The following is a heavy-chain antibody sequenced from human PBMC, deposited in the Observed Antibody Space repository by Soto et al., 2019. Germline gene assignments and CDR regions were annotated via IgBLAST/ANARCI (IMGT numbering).Heavy chain of an antibody. CDR3: GKGIEYYDFWSGRFYNWFDP. CDR1: GFTFSSYA. J-gene: IGHJ5*02. Sequence: GGSLRLSCSASGFTFSSYAMHWVRQAPGKGLEYVSAISSNGGSTYYADSVKGRFTISRVNSRNTLYLQMSSLRAEDTAVYYCGKGIEYYDFWSGRFYNWFDPWGQGTLVTVSS. CDR2: ISSNGGST. D-gene: IGHD3-3*01. V-gene: IGHV3-64D*08.